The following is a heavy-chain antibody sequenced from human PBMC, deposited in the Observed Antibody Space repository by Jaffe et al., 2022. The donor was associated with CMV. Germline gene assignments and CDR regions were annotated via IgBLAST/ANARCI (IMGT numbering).Heavy chain of an antibody. CDR1: GGSFSGYY. D-gene: IGHD2-8*01. J-gene: IGHJ6*02. CDR2: INHSGST. V-gene: IGHV4-34*01. CDR3: AIGVYYYYYGMDV. Sequence: QVQLQQWGAGLLKPSETLSLTCAVYGGSFSGYYWSWIRQPPGKGLEWIGEINHSGSTNYNPSLKSRVTISVDTSKNQFSLKLSSVTAADTAVYYCAIGVYYYYYGMDVWGQGTTVTVSS.